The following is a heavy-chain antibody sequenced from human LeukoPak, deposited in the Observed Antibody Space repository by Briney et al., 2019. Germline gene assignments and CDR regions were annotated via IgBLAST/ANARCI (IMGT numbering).Heavy chain of an antibody. D-gene: IGHD1-26*01. CDR1: GFTFSSYS. J-gene: IGHJ4*02. V-gene: IGHV3-21*01. CDR3: AKTRGWELLSDSFDH. Sequence: AGGSLRLSCAASGFTFSSYSMNWVRQAPGKGLEWVSSISSSSSYIYYADSVKGRFTLSRDNAKNSLYLQMNSMRAEDMAVYYCAKTRGWELLSDSFDHWGQGTLVTVSS. CDR2: ISSSSSYI.